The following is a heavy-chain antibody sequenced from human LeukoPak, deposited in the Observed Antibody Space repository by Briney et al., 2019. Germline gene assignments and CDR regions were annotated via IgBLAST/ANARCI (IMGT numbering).Heavy chain of an antibody. J-gene: IGHJ4*02. D-gene: IGHD4-23*01. V-gene: IGHV3-30*02. CDR1: GFIFSSFG. Sequence: GGSLRLSCAASGFIFSSFGMHWVRQAPGKGLEWVTFIRYDGNNKYYADSVKGRFTISRDNSKNTLYLQMNSLRAEDTAVYYCARGTTVVTLFDYWGQGTLVTVSS. CDR2: IRYDGNNK. CDR3: ARGTTVVTLFDY.